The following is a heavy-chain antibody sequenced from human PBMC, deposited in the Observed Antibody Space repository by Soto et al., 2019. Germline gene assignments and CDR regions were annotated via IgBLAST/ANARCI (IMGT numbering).Heavy chain of an antibody. D-gene: IGHD3-22*01. CDR1: GFTFGSYG. V-gene: IGHV3-30*03. J-gene: IGHJ3*02. CDR2: ISYDGSNK. Sequence: AASGFTFGSYGMHWVRQAPGKGLEWVAVISYDGSNKYYADSVKGRFTISRDNSKNTLFLQMNSLRAEDTAVYFCARDSRYPENYYDSSGYFHPGTFDIWGQGTMVTVSS. CDR3: ARDSRYPENYYDSSGYFHPGTFDI.